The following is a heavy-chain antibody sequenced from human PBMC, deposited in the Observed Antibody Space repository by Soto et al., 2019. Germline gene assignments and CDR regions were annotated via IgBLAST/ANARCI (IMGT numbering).Heavy chain of an antibody. Sequence: ASVKVSCKAFGYTFTSYYMHWVRQAPGQGLEWMGIINPSGGSTSYAQKFQGRVTMARDTSTSTVYMELSSLRSEDTAVYYCARDVSITMIVVASYYYYGMDVWGQGTTVTVSS. D-gene: IGHD3-22*01. CDR2: INPSGGST. V-gene: IGHV1-46*01. CDR3: ARDVSITMIVVASYYYYGMDV. CDR1: GYTFTSYY. J-gene: IGHJ6*02.